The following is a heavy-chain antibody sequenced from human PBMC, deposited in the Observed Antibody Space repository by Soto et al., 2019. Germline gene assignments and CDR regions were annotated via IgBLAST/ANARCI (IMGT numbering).Heavy chain of an antibody. D-gene: IGHD1-26*01. J-gene: IGHJ4*02. Sequence: QVQLVQSGAEVKKPGSSVKVSCKASGGTFSSYAISWVRPAPGQGLEWMGGIIPIFGTANYAQKFQGRVTITADESRSTAYMELSSLRSEDTAVYYCARIGHGRNGVGAPDYWGQGTLVTVSS. CDR2: IIPIFGTA. CDR3: ARIGHGRNGVGAPDY. V-gene: IGHV1-69*12. CDR1: GGTFSSYA.